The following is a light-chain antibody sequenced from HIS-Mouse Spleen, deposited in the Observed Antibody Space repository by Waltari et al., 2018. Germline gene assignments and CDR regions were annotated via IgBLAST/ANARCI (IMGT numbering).Light chain of an antibody. V-gene: IGLV2-23*01. CDR3: CSYAGSSTV. CDR1: ISDVGSYNL. J-gene: IGLJ2*01. Sequence: QSALTQPASVSGSPGQSITISCTGTISDVGSYNLVSWYQPHPGKAPKLMIYEGSKRPSGVSNRFSGSKSGNTASLTISGLQAEDEADYYCCSYAGSSTVFGGGTKLTVL. CDR2: EGS.